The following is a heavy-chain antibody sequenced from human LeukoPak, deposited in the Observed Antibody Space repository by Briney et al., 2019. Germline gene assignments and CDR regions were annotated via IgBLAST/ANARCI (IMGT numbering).Heavy chain of an antibody. CDR1: GFTVSSNY. D-gene: IGHD2-15*01. Sequence: GGSLRLSCAASGFTVSSNYMSWVRQAPGKGLEWVSVIYSGGNTYYADSVKGRFTISRDNSKNTLYLQMNSLRAEDMAVYYCTRDLNRCSGDNCYLNAFYIWGQGTMVTVSS. CDR2: IYSGGNT. CDR3: TRDLNRCSGDNCYLNAFYI. V-gene: IGHV3-66*01. J-gene: IGHJ3*02.